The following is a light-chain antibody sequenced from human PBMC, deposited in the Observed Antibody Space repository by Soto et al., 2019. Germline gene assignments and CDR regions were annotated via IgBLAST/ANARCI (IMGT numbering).Light chain of an antibody. Sequence: QSALTHPASVAVSPGLSTAISSTGTRNYVCGFNSVSWYQQHPGKAPKLMIYDVSNRPSGVSNRFSGSKSGNTASLTISGLQAEDEADYYCNSYTGSSIYVFGTGTKVTVL. CDR2: DVS. V-gene: IGLV2-14*01. J-gene: IGLJ1*01. CDR3: NSYTGSSIYV. CDR1: RNYVCGFNS.